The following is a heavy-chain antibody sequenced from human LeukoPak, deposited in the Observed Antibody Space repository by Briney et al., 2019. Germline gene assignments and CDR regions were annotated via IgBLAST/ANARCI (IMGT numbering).Heavy chain of an antibody. CDR3: ATVKLGSSWSILDY. J-gene: IGHJ4*02. CDR1: GFTFSSYG. CDR2: IWYDGSNK. Sequence: GGSLRLSCAASGFTFSSYGMHWVRQDPGKGLEWVAVIWYDGSNKYYADSVKGRFTISRDNSKNTLYLQMNSLRAEDTAVYYCATVKLGSSWSILDYWGQGTLVTVSS. V-gene: IGHV3-33*01. D-gene: IGHD6-13*01.